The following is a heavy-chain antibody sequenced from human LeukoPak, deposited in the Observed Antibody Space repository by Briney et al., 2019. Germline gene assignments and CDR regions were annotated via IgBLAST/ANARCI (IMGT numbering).Heavy chain of an antibody. CDR1: GGSISSSGYY. CDR2: IYNSGST. V-gene: IGHV4-39*01. Sequence: SETLSLTCTVSGGSISSSGYYWGWIRQPPGKGLEWIGTIYNSGSTYYNPSLNSRVTISVDTSKNQFSLKLSSVTAADTAVYYCARTGNTAVPPYFDYWGQGALVTVSS. CDR3: ARTGNTAVPPYFDY. D-gene: IGHD3-10*01. J-gene: IGHJ4*02.